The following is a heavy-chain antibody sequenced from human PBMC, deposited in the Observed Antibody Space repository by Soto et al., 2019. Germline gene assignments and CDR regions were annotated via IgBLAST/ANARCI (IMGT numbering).Heavy chain of an antibody. V-gene: IGHV4-31*03. J-gene: IGHJ3*02. CDR3: ARESSGHFWSGYSAFDI. D-gene: IGHD3-3*02. CDR1: GGSISSGGYY. Sequence: SETLSLTCTVSGGSISSGGYYWSWIRQHPGKGLEWIGYIYYSGSTYYNPSLKSRVTISVDTSKNQFSLKLSSVTAADTAVYYCARESSGHFWSGYSAFDIWGQGTMVTVSS. CDR2: IYYSGST.